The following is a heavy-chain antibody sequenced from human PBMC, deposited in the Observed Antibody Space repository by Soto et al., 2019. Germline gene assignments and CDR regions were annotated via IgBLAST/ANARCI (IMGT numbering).Heavy chain of an antibody. V-gene: IGHV4-39*01. J-gene: IGHJ4*02. D-gene: IGHD3-22*01. CDR1: GGSITSSSYY. CDR2: IFHTGST. Sequence: SETLSLTCTVSGGSITSSSYYWGWIRQPPGKGLEWIGNIFHTGSTYYNLALKSRVTISIDTSKNQFSLKLSSVPATDTAVYYCSRRGYSSGYHDYWGQGTLVTVSS. CDR3: SRRGYSSGYHDY.